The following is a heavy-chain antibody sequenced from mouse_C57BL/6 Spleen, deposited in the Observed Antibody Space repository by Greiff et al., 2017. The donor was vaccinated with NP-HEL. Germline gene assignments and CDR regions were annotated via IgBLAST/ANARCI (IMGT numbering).Heavy chain of an antibody. D-gene: IGHD2-5*01. CDR2: IDPSDSYT. CDR3: ARGYSNYAMDY. J-gene: IGHJ4*01. CDR1: GYTFTSYW. Sequence: VKLQESGAELVMPGASVKLSCKASGYTFTSYWMHWVKQRPGQGLEWIGEIDPSDSYTNYNQKFKGKSTLTVDKSSSTAYMQLSSLTPDDSAVYYCARGYSNYAMDYWGQGTSVTVSS. V-gene: IGHV1-69*01.